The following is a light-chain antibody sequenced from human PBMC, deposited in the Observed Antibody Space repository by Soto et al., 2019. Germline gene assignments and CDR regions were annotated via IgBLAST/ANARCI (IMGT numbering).Light chain of an antibody. Sequence: QSALTQPASVSGSPGQSITISCTGTSSDVGVYNYVSWYQQHPGKAPKLMIYDVSNRPAGVSNRYSGSKSGNTASLTISGLQAEDEADYYCSSYTSSSTCFGGWSKRT. CDR1: SSDVGVYNY. J-gene: IGLJ2*01. CDR3: SSYTSSSTC. V-gene: IGLV2-14*01. CDR2: DVS.